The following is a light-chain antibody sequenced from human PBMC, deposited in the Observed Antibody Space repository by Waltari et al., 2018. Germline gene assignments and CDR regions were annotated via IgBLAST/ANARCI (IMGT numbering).Light chain of an antibody. CDR2: GAS. CDR3: QQTNDFPLT. V-gene: IGKV1-12*01. CDR1: QHISSW. Sequence: DIQMTQSPSSVSASVADRVALACRASQHISSWLAWFQQIPGKAPKPLISGASNLQSGVPSRFSGSGSGTHFTLTINSLQPDDSATYYCQQTNDFPLTFGGGTKVEI. J-gene: IGKJ4*01.